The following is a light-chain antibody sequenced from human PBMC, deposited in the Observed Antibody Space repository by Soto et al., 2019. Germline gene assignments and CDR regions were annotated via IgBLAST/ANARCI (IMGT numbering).Light chain of an antibody. CDR1: QSITNSY. V-gene: IGKV3-20*01. J-gene: IGKJ3*01. CDR2: GAS. Sequence: EIVLTQSPGTLSLSPGERATLSCRASQSITNSYLAWYQQKPGQAPRLLVYGASSRATGIPDRFSGSGSGTDFTLTISRLEPDDFAVYCCQQYGSSRFTFGPGTKVDIK. CDR3: QQYGSSRFT.